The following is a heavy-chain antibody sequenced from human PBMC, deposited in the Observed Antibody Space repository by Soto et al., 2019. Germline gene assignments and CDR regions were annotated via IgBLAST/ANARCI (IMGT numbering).Heavy chain of an antibody. V-gene: IGHV2-5*01. J-gene: IGHJ3*02. CDR1: GFSLSTSGVG. D-gene: IGHD6-6*01. Sequence: QGTLKESGPTLVKPTQTLTLTCSFSGFSLSTSGVGVGWIRQSPGKAPEWLALIYWSGDDHYRPSLKSRLSIIKDTSKNHVVLIMSDMDPVDTATYYCARGLATLPVFAFDIWGQGTMVTVSS. CDR3: ARGLATLPVFAFDI. CDR2: IYWSGDD.